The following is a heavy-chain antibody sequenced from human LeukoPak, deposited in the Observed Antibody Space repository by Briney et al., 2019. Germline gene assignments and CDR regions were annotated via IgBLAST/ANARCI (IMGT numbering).Heavy chain of an antibody. CDR2: INPSGGST. CDR1: GYTFTSYY. J-gene: IGHJ4*02. Sequence: ASVKVSCKASGYTFTSYYMHWVRQAPGQGLEWMGIINPSGGSTSYAQKFQGRVTMTRDTSTSTVYMELSSLRSEDTAVYYCASEQERVGAFDYWGQGTLVTVSS. V-gene: IGHV1-46*01. D-gene: IGHD1-26*01. CDR3: ASEQERVGAFDY.